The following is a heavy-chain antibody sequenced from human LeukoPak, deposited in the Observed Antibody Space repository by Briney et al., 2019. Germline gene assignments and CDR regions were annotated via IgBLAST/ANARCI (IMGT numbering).Heavy chain of an antibody. CDR1: GYTFTSYY. V-gene: IGHV1-46*01. J-gene: IGHJ6*03. CDR3: ARTIPIVATSEIKYYYYYMDV. D-gene: IGHD5-12*01. Sequence: ASVKVSCKASGYTFTSYYMHWVRQAPGQGLEWMGIINPSGGSTSYAQKFQGRVTMTRDTSTSTVYMELSSLRSEDTAVYYCARTIPIVATSEIKYYYYYMDVWGKGTTVTISS. CDR2: INPSGGST.